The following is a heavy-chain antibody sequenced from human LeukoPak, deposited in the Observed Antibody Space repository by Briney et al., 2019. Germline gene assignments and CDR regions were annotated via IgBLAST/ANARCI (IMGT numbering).Heavy chain of an antibody. CDR2: IWYDGSNK. CDR1: GFTLNNAW. J-gene: IGHJ6*02. Sequence: GGSLRLSCAASGFTLNNAWMSWVRQAPGKGLEWVAVIWYDGSNKYYADSVKGRFTISRDNSKNTLYLQMNSLRAEDTAVYYCAREDCSSTSCYTIWGYYYYGMDVWGQGTTVTVSS. CDR3: AREDCSSTSCYTIWGYYYYGMDV. V-gene: IGHV3-33*08. D-gene: IGHD2-2*02.